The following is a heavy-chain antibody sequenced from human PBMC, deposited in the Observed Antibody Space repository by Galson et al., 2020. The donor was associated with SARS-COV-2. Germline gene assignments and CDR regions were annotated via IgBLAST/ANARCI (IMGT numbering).Heavy chain of an antibody. J-gene: IGHJ6*02. CDR3: SRDLDF. V-gene: IGHV3-21*01. Sequence: KLGEPLKTPCAAPGFKFSSYSMNWVRQAPGKGLGGVSLISNSGTYIYYADPVRGRFTISRDKAKNTVKLQMNSLRGDATAVYYCSRDLDFWGQGTKVTVSS. CDR2: ISNSGTYI. CDR1: GFKFSSYS.